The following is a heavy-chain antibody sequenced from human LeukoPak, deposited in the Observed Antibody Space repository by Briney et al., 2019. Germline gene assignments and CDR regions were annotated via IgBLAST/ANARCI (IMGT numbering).Heavy chain of an antibody. CDR2: INPSGGST. V-gene: IGHV1-46*01. CDR1: GYTFTSYY. CDR3: ARGGDYYDSSGYSDIDY. D-gene: IGHD3-22*01. Sequence: ASVKVSCKASGYTFTSYYMHWVRQAPGQGLEWMGIINPSGGSTSYAQKFQGRVTMTRDTSTSTVYMELSSLRSEDRAVYYCARGGDYYDSSGYSDIDYWGQGTLVTVSS. J-gene: IGHJ4*02.